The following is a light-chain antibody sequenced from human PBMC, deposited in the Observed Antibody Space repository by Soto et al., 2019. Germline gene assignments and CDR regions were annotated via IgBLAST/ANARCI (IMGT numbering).Light chain of an antibody. CDR1: QSVTSNY. CDR2: GVS. V-gene: IGKV3-20*01. Sequence: EIVLTQSPVTLSLSPVERVTLSCMASQSVTSNYLAWYQQKPGQAPRLLIYGVSSRATGIPDRFSGSGSGTDFTLTISRLEPEDFAVYYCQQYGISPRTFGQGTKVDIK. CDR3: QQYGISPRT. J-gene: IGKJ1*01.